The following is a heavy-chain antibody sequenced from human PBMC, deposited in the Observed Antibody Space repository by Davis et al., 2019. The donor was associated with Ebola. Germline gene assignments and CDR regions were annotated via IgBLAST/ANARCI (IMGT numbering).Heavy chain of an antibody. CDR2: IYYSGST. J-gene: IGHJ4*02. V-gene: IGHV4-39*01. Sequence: MPSETLSLTCTVSGGSASSGSYYWSWIRQPPGKGLEWIGYIYYSGSTYYNPSLKSRVTISVDTSKNQFSLKLSSVTAADTAVYYCARHWGYSGNFDYWGQGTLVTVSS. CDR1: GGSASSGSYY. D-gene: IGHD5-12*01. CDR3: ARHWGYSGNFDY.